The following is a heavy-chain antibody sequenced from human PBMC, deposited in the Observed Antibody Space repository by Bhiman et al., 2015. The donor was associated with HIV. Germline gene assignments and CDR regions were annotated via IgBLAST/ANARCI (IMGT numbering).Heavy chain of an antibody. CDR3: ARADSSGYFLRELDY. V-gene: IGHV3-30-3*01. CDR2: ISDDGGDK. J-gene: IGHJ4*02. Sequence: VQLVESGGGLVQPGGSLRLSCAASGFSFSSYWLSWVRQAPGWGLEWVALISDDGGDKYYADSVKGRFTISRDSSKKTLYLQMNSLRAEDTAVYYCARADSSGYFLRELDYWGQGALVTVSS. D-gene: IGHD3-22*01. CDR1: GFSFSSYW.